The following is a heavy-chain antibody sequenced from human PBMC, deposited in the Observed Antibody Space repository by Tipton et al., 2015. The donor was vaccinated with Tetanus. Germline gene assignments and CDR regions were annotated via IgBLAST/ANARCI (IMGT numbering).Heavy chain of an antibody. V-gene: IGHV4-31*03. D-gene: IGHD1-26*01. Sequence: TLSLTCTVSGGSINSGGYYWSWIRQHPGKGLEWIGDIYYSGSTYYNPSLKSRVTISVDTSKNQFSLKLNSVTAADTAVYYCARDQARGARGWNYFDYWGQGTLVTVSS. J-gene: IGHJ4*02. CDR3: ARDQARGARGWNYFDY. CDR1: GGSINSGGYY. CDR2: IYYSGST.